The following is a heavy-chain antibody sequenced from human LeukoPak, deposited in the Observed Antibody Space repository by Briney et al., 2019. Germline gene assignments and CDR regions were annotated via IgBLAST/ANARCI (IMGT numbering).Heavy chain of an antibody. CDR3: ASTFPYCGGGSCAL. V-gene: IGHV3-48*03. Sequence: GGSLRLSCAAPGFTFSSYEMNWVRQAPGKGLEWVSYIFSSGSTIYYADSVKGRFTISRDNAKNSLYLQMNSLRAEDTAIYYCASTFPYCGGGSCALGGQGTLVTVSS. D-gene: IGHD2-15*01. CDR2: IFSSGSTI. J-gene: IGHJ4*02. CDR1: GFTFSSYE.